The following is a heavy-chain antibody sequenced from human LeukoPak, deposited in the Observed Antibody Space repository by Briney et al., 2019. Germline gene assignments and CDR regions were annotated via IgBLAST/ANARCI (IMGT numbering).Heavy chain of an antibody. CDR3: ANRGRYYFDY. CDR2: IGSGGGT. J-gene: IGHJ4*02. V-gene: IGHV3-23*01. D-gene: IGHD6-25*01. Sequence: GGSLRLSCATSGFTISNSALSWVRQAPGKGLEWLSTIGSGGGTYYADSVKGRFTISRDNSINTLYLQMNSLRAEDTALYYCANRGRYYFDYWGQGALVTVSS. CDR1: GFTISNSA.